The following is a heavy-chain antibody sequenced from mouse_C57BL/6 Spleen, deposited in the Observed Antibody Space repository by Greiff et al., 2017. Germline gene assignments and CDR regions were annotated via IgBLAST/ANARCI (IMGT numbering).Heavy chain of an antibody. CDR3: ARSLGDY. Sequence: VQLQQSGPELVKPGASAKISCKASGYTFTDYYMNWVKQSHGKSLEWIGDINPNNGGTSYNQKFKGKATLTVDKSSSTAYMELRSLTSEDSAVYYCARSLGDYWGQGTTLTVSS. J-gene: IGHJ2*01. D-gene: IGHD2-10*02. CDR2: INPNNGGT. V-gene: IGHV1-26*01. CDR1: GYTFTDYY.